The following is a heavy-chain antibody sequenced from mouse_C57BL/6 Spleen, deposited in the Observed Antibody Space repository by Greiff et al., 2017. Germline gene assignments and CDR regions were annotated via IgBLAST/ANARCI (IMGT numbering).Heavy chain of an antibody. J-gene: IGHJ4*01. V-gene: IGHV1-18*01. CDR1: GYTFTDYN. CDR2: INPNNGGT. D-gene: IGHD2-1*01. CDR3: ARRDGKRAMDY. Sequence: DVKLQESGPELVKPGASVKIPCKASGYTFTDYNMDWVKQSHGKSLAWIGDINPNNGGTIYNQKFKGKATLTVDKSSSTAYMELRSLTAEDTAVYYCARRDGKRAMDYWGQGTSVTGSS.